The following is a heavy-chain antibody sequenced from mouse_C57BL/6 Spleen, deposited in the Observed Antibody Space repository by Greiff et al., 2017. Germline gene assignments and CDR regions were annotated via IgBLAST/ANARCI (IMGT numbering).Heavy chain of an antibody. CDR2: IWRGGST. CDR1: GFSLTSYG. V-gene: IGHV2-5*01. J-gene: IGHJ3*01. CDR3: AKKTYAY. Sequence: VKVVESGPGLVQPSQSLSITCTASGFSLTSYGVHWVRQSPGKGLEWLGVIWRGGSTDYNAAFMSRLSITKDNSKGQVFVKMNSLEADDTAICYCAKKTYAYWGQGTMVTVSA.